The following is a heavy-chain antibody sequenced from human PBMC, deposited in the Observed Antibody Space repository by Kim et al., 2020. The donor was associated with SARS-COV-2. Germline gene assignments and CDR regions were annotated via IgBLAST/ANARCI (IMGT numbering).Heavy chain of an antibody. CDR3: AKDMLGQWLADYGMDV. J-gene: IGHJ6*02. Sequence: GGSLRLSCAASGFTFGDYAMHWVRQAPGKGLEWVSGISWNSGSIGYADSVKGRFTISRDNAKNSLYLQMNSLRAEDTALYYCAKDMLGQWLADYGMDVWGQGTTVTVSS. CDR1: GFTFGDYA. D-gene: IGHD6-19*01. CDR2: ISWNSGSI. V-gene: IGHV3-9*01.